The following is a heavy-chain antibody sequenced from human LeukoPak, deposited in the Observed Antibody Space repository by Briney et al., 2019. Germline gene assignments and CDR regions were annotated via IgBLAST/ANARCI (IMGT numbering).Heavy chain of an antibody. V-gene: IGHV1-69*13. J-gene: IGHJ4*02. Sequence: SVKVSCKASGGTFSSYAISWVRQAPGQGLEWMGGIIPIFGTANYAQKFQGRVTITADESTSTAYMGLSSLRSEDTAVYYCAREIAAAAPVFDYWGQGTPVTVSS. CDR3: AREIAAAAPVFDY. CDR1: GGTFSSYA. D-gene: IGHD6-13*01. CDR2: IIPIFGTA.